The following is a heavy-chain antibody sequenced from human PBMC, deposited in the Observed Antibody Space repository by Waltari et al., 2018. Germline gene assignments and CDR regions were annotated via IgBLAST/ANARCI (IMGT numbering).Heavy chain of an antibody. J-gene: IGHJ4*02. CDR3: ARGSSGSPSDY. Sequence: QLQLQESGPGLVKPSETLSLTCTVSGGSISSSSYYWGWLRQPPGKGLEWIGSIYYSGSTYYNPSLKSRVTISVDTSKNQFSLKLSSVTAADTAVYYCARGSSGSPSDYWGQGTLVTVSS. CDR2: IYYSGST. V-gene: IGHV4-39*07. D-gene: IGHD3-22*01. CDR1: GGSISSSSYY.